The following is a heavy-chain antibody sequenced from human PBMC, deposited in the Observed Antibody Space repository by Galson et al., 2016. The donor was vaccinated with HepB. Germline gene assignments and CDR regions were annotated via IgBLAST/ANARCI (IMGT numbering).Heavy chain of an antibody. CDR3: AKGLAYCSGTSCLSYSDSPGGGMDV. CDR1: GFAFSTFG. J-gene: IGHJ6*02. D-gene: IGHD2-2*01. CDR2: IWYDGNNK. Sequence: SLRLSCAASGFAFSTFGMHWARQAPGKGLEWLAVIWYDGNNKYYLNSVKGRFTISRNNSKNMLYLQLNSLRVEDTAVYYCAKGLAYCSGTSCLSYSDSPGGGMDVWGQGTTVTVSS. V-gene: IGHV3-33*06.